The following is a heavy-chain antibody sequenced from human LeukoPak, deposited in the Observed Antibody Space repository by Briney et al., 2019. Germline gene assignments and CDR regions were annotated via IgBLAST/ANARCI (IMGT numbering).Heavy chain of an antibody. CDR3: AKDSGYSGYDPNFDY. Sequence: GGCLRLSCAASGFTFSSYGMHWVRQAPGKGLEWVAVISYDGSNKYYADSVKGRFTISRDNSKNTLYLQMNSLRAEDTAVYYCAKDSGYSGYDPNFDYWGEGSLVTVSS. V-gene: IGHV3-30*18. CDR2: ISYDGSNK. J-gene: IGHJ4*02. CDR1: GFTFSSYG. D-gene: IGHD5-12*01.